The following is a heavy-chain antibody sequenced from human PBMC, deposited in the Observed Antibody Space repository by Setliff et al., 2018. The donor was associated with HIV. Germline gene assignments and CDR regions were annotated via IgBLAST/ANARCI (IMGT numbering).Heavy chain of an antibody. V-gene: IGHV1-46*01. Sequence: ASVKVSCKASGSTFSSHYMHWVRQAPGKGLAWMGLINPSGDITSYAEKFQCRVTMTRDTSTSTVHMELRSLRSEDTAVYFCASKGGSENFPDSDAFDIWGLGTLVTVSS. CDR2: INPSGDIT. D-gene: IGHD3-10*01. CDR3: ASKGGSENFPDSDAFDI. J-gene: IGHJ3*02. CDR1: GSTFSSHY.